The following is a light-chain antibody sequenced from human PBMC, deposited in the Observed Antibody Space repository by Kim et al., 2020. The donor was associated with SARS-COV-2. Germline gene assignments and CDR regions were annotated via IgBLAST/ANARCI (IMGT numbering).Light chain of an antibody. V-gene: IGKV3-20*01. J-gene: IGKJ5*01. Sequence: VLTQSPGTLSLSPGQRATLSCRASHSVFGVYLAWYQQKPGQSPRLLIYGASIRATGIPDRFSGTGSGTDFTLTIDRLESEDFAVYYCHRFGHPPITFGQGKRLEIK. CDR3: HRFGHPPIT. CDR2: GAS. CDR1: HSVFGVY.